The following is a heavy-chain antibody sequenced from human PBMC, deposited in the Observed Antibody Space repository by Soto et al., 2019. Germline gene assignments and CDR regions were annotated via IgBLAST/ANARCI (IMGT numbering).Heavy chain of an antibody. CDR2: MNPNSGNT. D-gene: IGHD1-7*01. CDR3: ARGRPNSDDFDI. J-gene: IGHJ3*02. CDR1: GYTFTSYD. Sequence: ASVKVSCKASGYTFTSYDINWVRQATGQGLEWMGWMNPNSGNTGYAQKFQGRVTMTRNTSISTAYMELSSLRSEDTAVYYCARGRPNSDDFDIWGQGTMVTVSS. V-gene: IGHV1-8*01.